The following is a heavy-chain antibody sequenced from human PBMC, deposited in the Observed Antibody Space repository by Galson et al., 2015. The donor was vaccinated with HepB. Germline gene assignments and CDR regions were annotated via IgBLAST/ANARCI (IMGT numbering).Heavy chain of an antibody. CDR1: GYTFTRSW. Sequence: QSGAEVKKSGESLKISCKGSGYTFTRSWIGWVRHLPGKGLDWMGIIYPGDSDARYSPSFQGQVTISADKSISTTYLEWSSLKASDTATYYCARVLYHYGSGTYPNARNPMDFGGQGTVVTVSS. V-gene: IGHV5-51*03. D-gene: IGHD3-10*01. CDR3: ARVLYHYGSGTYPNARNPMDF. J-gene: IGHJ4*02. CDR2: IYPGDSDA.